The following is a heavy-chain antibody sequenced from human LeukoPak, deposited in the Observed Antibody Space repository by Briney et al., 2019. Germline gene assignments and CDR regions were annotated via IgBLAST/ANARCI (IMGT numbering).Heavy chain of an antibody. Sequence: PSETLTLTRTVSGGSISNSYWNWIRQPPGKGLEWIGYISYNGSTDYNPSLKSRVTISVGTSKIQFSLNLSSVTAADTAVYYCARGGNYYYRPFDIGGRGQWSPSRQ. J-gene: IGHJ3*02. V-gene: IGHV4-59*01. CDR1: GGSISNSY. CDR2: ISYNGST. CDR3: ARGGNYYYRPFDI. D-gene: IGHD3-22*01.